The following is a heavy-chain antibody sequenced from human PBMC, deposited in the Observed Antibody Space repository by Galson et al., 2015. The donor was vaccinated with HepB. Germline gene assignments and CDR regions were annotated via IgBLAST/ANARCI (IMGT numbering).Heavy chain of an antibody. Sequence: LSLTCTVSGGSISSSSYYWGWIRQAPGKGLEWISYISSSGLTIFYADSVKGRFTISRDNAKNSLYLQMNSLRAEDTAVYYCARDLNGYDYVWGRDRPDSPLDYWGQGTLVTVSS. CDR3: ARDLNGYDYVWGRDRPDSPLDY. CDR2: ISSSGLTI. J-gene: IGHJ4*02. D-gene: IGHD3-16*01. V-gene: IGHV3-11*01. CDR1: GGSISSSSYY.